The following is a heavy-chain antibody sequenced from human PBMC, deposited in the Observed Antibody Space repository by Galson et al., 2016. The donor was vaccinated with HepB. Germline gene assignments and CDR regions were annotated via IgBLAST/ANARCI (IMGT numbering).Heavy chain of an antibody. Sequence: SVKVSCKASGYIFTSYYIHWVRQAPGQGLEWMGIINPIGGGAYAGSTSYAQKFQGRVTMTRDTSTSTVYMELSSLRSEDTAIYYCARASYRLWVGELGAQSNGMDVWGQGTTVTVSS. CDR2: INPIGGGAYAGST. D-gene: IGHD3-10*01. V-gene: IGHV1-46*01. CDR1: GYIFTSYY. J-gene: IGHJ6*02. CDR3: ARASYRLWVGELGAQSNGMDV.